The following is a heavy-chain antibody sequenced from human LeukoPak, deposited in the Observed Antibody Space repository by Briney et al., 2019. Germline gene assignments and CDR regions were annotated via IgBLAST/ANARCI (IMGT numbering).Heavy chain of an antibody. J-gene: IGHJ6*03. CDR1: GGSFSGYY. CDR2: IYYSGST. Sequence: SETLSLTCAVYGGSFSGYYWSWIRQPPGKGLECLGYIYYSGSTNYNPSLKSRVTISVDTSKNQFSLKVNSVTAADTAVYYCARAPGNDYYPYYYMDVWGKGTTVTVSS. D-gene: IGHD4/OR15-4a*01. CDR3: ARAPGNDYYPYYYMDV. V-gene: IGHV4-59*01.